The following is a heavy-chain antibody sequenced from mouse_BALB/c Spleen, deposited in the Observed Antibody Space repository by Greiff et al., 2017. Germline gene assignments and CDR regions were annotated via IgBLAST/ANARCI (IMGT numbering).Heavy chain of an antibody. Sequence: VQLQQPGAELVKPGASVKLSCKASGYTFTSYWMHWVKQRPGQGLEWIGEINPSNGRTNYNEKFKSKATLTVDKSSSTAYMQLSSLTSEDSAVYYCARSGGNYGGFAYWGQGTLVTVSA. J-gene: IGHJ3*01. D-gene: IGHD2-1*01. V-gene: IGHV1S81*02. CDR1: GYTFTSYW. CDR3: ARSGGNYGGFAY. CDR2: INPSNGRT.